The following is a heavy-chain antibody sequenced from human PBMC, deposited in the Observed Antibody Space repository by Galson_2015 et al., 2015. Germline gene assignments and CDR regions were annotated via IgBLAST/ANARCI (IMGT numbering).Heavy chain of an antibody. D-gene: IGHD6-6*01. CDR1: GFSLRTSGMC. J-gene: IGHJ4*02. CDR3: ALSRPVSSGFFDY. Sequence: PALVKPTQALTLPCTFSGFSLRTSGMCVSWIRQPPGKALEWLARIDWDDDKNYSTSLKTRLTISKDTSKNQVVLTMTNMDPVDTATYYCALSRPVSSGFFDYWGQGTLVTVSS. CDR2: IDWDDDK. V-gene: IGHV2-70*11.